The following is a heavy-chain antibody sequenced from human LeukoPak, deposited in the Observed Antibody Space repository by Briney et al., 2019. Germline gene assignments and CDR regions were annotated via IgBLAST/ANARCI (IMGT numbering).Heavy chain of an antibody. J-gene: IGHJ4*02. V-gene: IGHV1-24*01. CDR2: FDPEDGET. CDR3: ATADPLMEYSSSWLAS. D-gene: IGHD6-13*01. Sequence: ASVKVSCKVSGYTLTELSMHWVRQAPGKGLEWMGGFDPEDGETIYAQKFQGRVTMTEDTSTDTAYMELSSLRSEDTAVYYCATADPLMEYSSSWLASWGQGTLVTVSS. CDR1: GYTLTELS.